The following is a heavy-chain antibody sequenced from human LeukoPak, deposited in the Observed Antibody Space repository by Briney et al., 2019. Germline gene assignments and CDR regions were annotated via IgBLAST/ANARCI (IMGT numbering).Heavy chain of an antibody. V-gene: IGHV3-30*04. CDR3: ARDHTYYYDNSGYYDDY. Sequence: GGSLRLSCAASGFTFSSYAMHWVRQAPGKGLEWVAVISYDGSNKYYADSVKGRFTISRDNSKNTLYLQMNSLRAEDTAVYYCARDHTYYYDNSGYYDDYWGQGTLVTVSS. D-gene: IGHD3-22*01. CDR1: GFTFSSYA. J-gene: IGHJ4*02. CDR2: ISYDGSNK.